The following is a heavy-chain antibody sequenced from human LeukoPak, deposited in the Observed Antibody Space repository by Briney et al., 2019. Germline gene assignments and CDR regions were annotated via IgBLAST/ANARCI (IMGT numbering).Heavy chain of an antibody. CDR2: ISISGSTI. CDR3: ARDRSGYSGYDFFDY. CDR1: GSTFSTYW. J-gene: IGHJ4*02. V-gene: IGHV3-48*04. Sequence: PGGSLRLSCAASGSTFSTYWMSWVRQAPGKGLEWVSYISISGSTIYYADSVKGRFTISRDNAKNSLYLQMNSLRAEDTAVYYCARDRSGYSGYDFFDYWGQGALVTVSS. D-gene: IGHD5-12*01.